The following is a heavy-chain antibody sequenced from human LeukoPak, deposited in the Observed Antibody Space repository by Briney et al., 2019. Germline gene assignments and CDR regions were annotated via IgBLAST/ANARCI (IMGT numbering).Heavy chain of an antibody. CDR2: LRYDGSNK. CDR1: GFTSSSYG. CDR3: AKDYPIYCSSTSCASFDY. Sequence: GGSLRLSCAASGFTSSSYGMHWVRKAQGRGLGGVAFLRYDGSNKYYADSVKGRFTISRDNSKNTLYLQMNSLRAEDTAVYYCAKDYPIYCSSTSCASFDYWGQGTLVTVSS. D-gene: IGHD2-2*01. V-gene: IGHV3-30*02. J-gene: IGHJ4*02.